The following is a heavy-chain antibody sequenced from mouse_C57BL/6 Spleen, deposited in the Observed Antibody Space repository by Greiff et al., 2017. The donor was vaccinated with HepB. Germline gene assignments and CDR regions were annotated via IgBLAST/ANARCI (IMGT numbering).Heavy chain of an antibody. CDR3: AREGYYSNPYWYFDV. Sequence: QVQLQQSGAELVRPGTSVKVSCKASGYAFTNYLIEWVKQRPGQGLEWIGVINPGSGGTNYNEKFKGKATLTADKSSSTAYMQLSSLTSEDSAVYFCAREGYYSNPYWYFDVWGTGTTVTVSS. J-gene: IGHJ1*03. D-gene: IGHD2-5*01. CDR2: INPGSGGT. V-gene: IGHV1-54*01. CDR1: GYAFTNYL.